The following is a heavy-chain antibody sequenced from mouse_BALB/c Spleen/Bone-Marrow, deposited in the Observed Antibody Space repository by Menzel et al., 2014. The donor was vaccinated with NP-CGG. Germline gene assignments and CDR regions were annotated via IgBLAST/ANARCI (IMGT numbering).Heavy chain of an antibody. V-gene: IGHV1-69*01. Sequence: VKLVESGAELVMPGASVKMSCKASGYTFTDYWMHWVKQRPGQGPEWIGAIDTSDSYTSYNQKFKGKATLTVDESSSTAYMQLSSLTSEDSAVYYCARTGYDYYFDYWGQGTTLTVSS. J-gene: IGHJ2*01. D-gene: IGHD2-4*01. CDR3: ARTGYDYYFDY. CDR1: GYTFTDYW. CDR2: IDTSDSYT.